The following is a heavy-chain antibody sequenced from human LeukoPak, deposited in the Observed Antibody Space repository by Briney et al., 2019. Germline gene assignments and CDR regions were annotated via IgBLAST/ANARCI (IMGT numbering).Heavy chain of an antibody. CDR1: GGSISSYF. V-gene: IGHV4-59*01. CDR3: AATGGYSYGYFHYFDY. J-gene: IGHJ4*02. D-gene: IGHD5-18*01. CDR2: AYYSGST. Sequence: SETLSLTCTVSGGSISSYFWSWIRQPPGRGLEWIGYAYYSGSTNYNPSLKSRVTISVDTSKKQFSLKLSSATAADTAVYYCAATGGYSYGYFHYFDYWGQGTLVTVSS.